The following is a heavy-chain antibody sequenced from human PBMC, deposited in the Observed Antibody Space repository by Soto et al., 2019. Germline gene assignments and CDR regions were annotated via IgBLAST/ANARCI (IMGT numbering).Heavy chain of an antibody. CDR1: GHTLTEFS. Sequence: GASVKVSCKISGHTLTEFSIHWVRQAPGKGLEWMGWISAYNGNTNYAQKLQGRVTMTTDTSTSTAYMELRSLRSDDTAVYYCAREVRGYSYGYADYWGQGTLVTVS. CDR2: ISAYNGNT. V-gene: IGHV1-18*01. CDR3: AREVRGYSYGYADY. J-gene: IGHJ4*02. D-gene: IGHD5-18*01.